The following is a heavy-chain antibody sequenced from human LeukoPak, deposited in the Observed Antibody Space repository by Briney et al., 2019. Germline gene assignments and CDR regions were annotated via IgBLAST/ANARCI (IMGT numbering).Heavy chain of an antibody. Sequence: ASVKVSCKASGYTFTSYGISSVAQAPGQGLEWMGWISAYNGNTNYAQKLRGRVTMTTDTSTSTAYMELRSLRSDDTAVYYCARARWRYYFDYWGQGTLVTVSS. V-gene: IGHV1-18*01. CDR3: ARARWRYYFDY. CDR2: ISAYNGNT. D-gene: IGHD4-23*01. CDR1: GYTFTSYG. J-gene: IGHJ4*02.